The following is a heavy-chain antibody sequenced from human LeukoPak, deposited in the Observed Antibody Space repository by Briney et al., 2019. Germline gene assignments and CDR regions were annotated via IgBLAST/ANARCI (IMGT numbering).Heavy chain of an antibody. CDR3: ARASSWATVTTVRYYYYYMDV. CDR1: GFTFSDYY. J-gene: IGHJ6*03. V-gene: IGHV3-11*01. Sequence: GGSLRLSCTASGFTFSDYYMSWIRQAPGKGLEWVSYISSSGSARYYADSVKGRFTISRDNAKKSLYLQVNSLRVEDTAVYYYARASSWATVTTVRYYYYYMDVWGKGTTVTISS. D-gene: IGHD4-17*01. CDR2: ISSSGSAR.